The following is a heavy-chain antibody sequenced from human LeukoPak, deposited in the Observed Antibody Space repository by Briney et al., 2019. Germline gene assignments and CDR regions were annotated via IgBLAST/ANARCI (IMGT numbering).Heavy chain of an antibody. V-gene: IGHV1-8*01. Sequence: ASVKVSCKASGYTFTSYDINWVRQATGQGLEWMGWMNPNSGNTGYAQKFQGRVTMTRNTSISTAYMELSSLRSEDTAVYYCAREAAARPKYYYYYMDVWGKGTTVAVSS. CDR3: AREAAARPKYYYYYMDV. J-gene: IGHJ6*03. CDR2: MNPNSGNT. CDR1: GYTFTSYD. D-gene: IGHD6-13*01.